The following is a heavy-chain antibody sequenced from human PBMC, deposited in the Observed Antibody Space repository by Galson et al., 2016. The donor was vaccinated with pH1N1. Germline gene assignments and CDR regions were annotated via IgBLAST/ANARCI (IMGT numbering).Heavy chain of an antibody. CDR3: ASLLWFGELGGYFQH. D-gene: IGHD3-10*01. Sequence: ETLSLTCTVSGGSISSHDWSWIRQPSGKGLEWIGCIYYSGSTNYNPSVKSRVTISVDTSKNQFSLKLSSVTAADTAVYYCASLLWFGELGGYFQHWGQGTLVTVSS. J-gene: IGHJ1*01. V-gene: IGHV4-59*11. CDR2: IYYSGST. CDR1: GGSISSHD.